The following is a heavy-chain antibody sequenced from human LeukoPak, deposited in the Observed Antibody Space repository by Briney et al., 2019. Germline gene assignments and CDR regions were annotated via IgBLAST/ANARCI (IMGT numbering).Heavy chain of an antibody. CDR2: IYYGGST. CDR3: ARGVDYDFWSGYYKGRYYYYYYGMDV. J-gene: IGHJ6*02. D-gene: IGHD3-3*01. V-gene: IGHV4-59*01. CDR1: GGSISSYY. Sequence: SETLSLTCTVSGGSISSYYWSWIRQPPGKGLEWIGYIYYGGSTNYNPSLKSRVAISVDTSKNQFSLKLSSVTAADTAVYYCARGVDYDFWSGYYKGRYYYYYYGMDVWGQGTTVTVSS.